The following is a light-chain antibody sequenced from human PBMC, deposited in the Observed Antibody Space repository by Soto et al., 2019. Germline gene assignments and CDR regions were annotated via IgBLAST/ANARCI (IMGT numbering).Light chain of an antibody. V-gene: IGKV3-15*01. CDR3: QQYNNWPRT. CDR2: DAS. J-gene: IGKJ1*01. Sequence: EIVMTQSPATLSVSPGERATLSCRASQSVSSNLAWYQQKPGQAPRLLIYDASTMATGIPARFSGSGSGTEFTLTISSLQSEDFEVYYCQQYNNWPRTFGQGTRVEIK. CDR1: QSVSSN.